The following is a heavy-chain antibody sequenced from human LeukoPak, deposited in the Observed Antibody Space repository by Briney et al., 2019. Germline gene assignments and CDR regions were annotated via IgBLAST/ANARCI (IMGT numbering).Heavy chain of an antibody. CDR1: GLSFSTFA. J-gene: IGHJ4*02. Sequence: GGSLRLSCAASGLSFSTFAMSWVRQGPARGLEWVSSLRGNGEAFYADSVKGRFTLSSDISRNTVYLQLNNLRVEDTAIYYCARASWVSSSDAVRWGQGILVTVTA. V-gene: IGHV3-23*01. CDR2: LRGNGEA. D-gene: IGHD3-10*01. CDR3: ARASWVSSSDAVR.